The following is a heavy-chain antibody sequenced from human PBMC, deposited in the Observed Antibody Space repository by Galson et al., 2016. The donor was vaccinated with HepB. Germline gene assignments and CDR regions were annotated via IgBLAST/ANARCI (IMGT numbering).Heavy chain of an antibody. J-gene: IGHJ4*02. Sequence: ETLSLTCAVSGDSVTGRNWWAWVRQAPGRGLEWIGETSLGRGTNYDPSLKNRVTISVDTAENQFSMRLTSVTAADTAVYYCARDAQYGNHVWAFDYWGQGILVTVSS. V-gene: IGHV4-4*02. CDR1: GDSVTGRNW. CDR2: TSLGRGT. CDR3: ARDAQYGNHVWAFDY. D-gene: IGHD6-6*01.